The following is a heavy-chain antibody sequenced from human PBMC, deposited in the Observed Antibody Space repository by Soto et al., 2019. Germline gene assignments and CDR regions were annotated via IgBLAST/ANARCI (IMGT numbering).Heavy chain of an antibody. CDR3: ARPHRSGDYYPFDY. J-gene: IGHJ4*02. Sequence: PSETLSLTCTVSGGSISSYYWSWIRQPPGKGLEWIGYIYDSGSTKYNPSLKSRVTISVDTSKNQFSLKLSSVTAADTAVYYCARPHRSGDYYPFDYWGQGSLVTVSS. CDR2: IYDSGST. D-gene: IGHD4-17*01. CDR1: GGSISSYY. V-gene: IGHV4-59*01.